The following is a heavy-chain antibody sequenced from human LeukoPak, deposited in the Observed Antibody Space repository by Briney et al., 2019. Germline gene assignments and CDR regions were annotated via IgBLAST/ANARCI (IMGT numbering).Heavy chain of an antibody. D-gene: IGHD6-13*01. CDR3: ARDPYSSSSGSGGY. V-gene: IGHV3-48*01. Sequence: GSLRLSCAASGFTFSSYSMNWVRQAPGKGLEWVSYISSSSSTIYYADSVKGRFTISRDNAKNSLFLQMNSLRAEDTAVYYCARDPYSSSSGSGGYWGQGTLVTVSS. CDR1: GFTFSSYS. CDR2: ISSSSSTI. J-gene: IGHJ4*02.